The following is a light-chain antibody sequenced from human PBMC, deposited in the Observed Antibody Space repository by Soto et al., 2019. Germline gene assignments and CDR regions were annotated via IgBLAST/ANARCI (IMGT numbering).Light chain of an antibody. CDR1: QSVLYSPNNKNY. Sequence: DIVMTQSPDSLAVSLGERATINCKSSQSVLYSPNNKNYLAWYQQKPGQPPKLLIYWASTRESGVPDRFSGSGSGTDVTLTISSLQAEDVAFYYWQQYHSAPHSFGQGTKVEIK. CDR2: WAS. J-gene: IGKJ1*01. CDR3: QQYHSAPHS. V-gene: IGKV4-1*01.